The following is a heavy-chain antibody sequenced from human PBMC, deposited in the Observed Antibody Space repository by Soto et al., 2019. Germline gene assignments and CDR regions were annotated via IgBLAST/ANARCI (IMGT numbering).Heavy chain of an antibody. CDR3: ARKGGSRRANWFDP. CDR2: MNPNSGNT. V-gene: IGHV1-8*02. D-gene: IGHD6-13*01. CDR1: GYTFTSYG. J-gene: IGHJ5*02. Sequence: ASVKVSCKASGYTFTSYGISWVRQAPGQGLEWMGWMNPNSGNTGYAQKFQGRVTMTRNTSISTAYMELSSLRSEDTAVYYCARKGGSRRANWFDPWGQGTLVTVSS.